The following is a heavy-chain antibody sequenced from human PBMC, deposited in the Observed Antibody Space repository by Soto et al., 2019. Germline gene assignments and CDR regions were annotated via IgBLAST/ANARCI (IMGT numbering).Heavy chain of an antibody. Sequence: GGSLRLSCTGPGFTFGNNAMTWFRQAPGKGLEWVGFIRSKNYGRTTEYAASVQGRFTISRDDSKGIAYLEMNSLTTDDTAVYYCSRPSYYYDSSGFEPGAFDIWGQGTMVTVSS. J-gene: IGHJ3*02. CDR2: IRSKNYGRTT. V-gene: IGHV3-49*03. CDR3: SRPSYYYDSSGFEPGAFDI. CDR1: GFTFGNNA. D-gene: IGHD3-22*01.